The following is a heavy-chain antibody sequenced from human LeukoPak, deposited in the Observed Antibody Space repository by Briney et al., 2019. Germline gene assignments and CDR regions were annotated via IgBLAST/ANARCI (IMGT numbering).Heavy chain of an antibody. D-gene: IGHD3-16*02. CDR2: INHGGTT. Sequence: SETLSLTCAVYGGSFSGYYWSWIRQPPGKGLEWIGEINHGGTTDYNPSLKSRVTISVDTSKNQFSLKLSSVTAADTAVYYCARGWITFGGVITNWGQGTLVTVSS. CDR3: ARGWITFGGVITN. J-gene: IGHJ4*02. CDR1: GGSFSGYY. V-gene: IGHV4-34*01.